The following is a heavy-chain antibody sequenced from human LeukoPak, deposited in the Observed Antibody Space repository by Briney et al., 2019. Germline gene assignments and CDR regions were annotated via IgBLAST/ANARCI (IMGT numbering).Heavy chain of an antibody. V-gene: IGHV4-59*01. CDR2: IYYSGST. J-gene: IGHJ4*02. CDR1: GGSISSYY. D-gene: IGHD6-13*01. Sequence: SETLSLTCTVSGGSISSYYWSWIRQPPGKGLKWIGYIYYSGSTNYNPTLKSRVTISVDTSKNQFSLKLSSVTAADTAVYYCTRSSSWYDYWGQGTLVSVSS. CDR3: TRSSSWYDY.